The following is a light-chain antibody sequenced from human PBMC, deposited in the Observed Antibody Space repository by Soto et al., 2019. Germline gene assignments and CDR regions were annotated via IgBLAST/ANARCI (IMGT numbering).Light chain of an antibody. CDR1: QSVSSN. J-gene: IGKJ1*01. CDR3: QQYGSSTRWT. Sequence: EIVLTQSPGTLSLSPGERASLSCRASQSVSSNLAWYQQTPGKAPRLLIHGASSRATRIPDRFSGSGSVTDFTLTISRLEPEDFAVYYCQQYGSSTRWTFGQGTKVDIK. CDR2: GAS. V-gene: IGKV3-20*01.